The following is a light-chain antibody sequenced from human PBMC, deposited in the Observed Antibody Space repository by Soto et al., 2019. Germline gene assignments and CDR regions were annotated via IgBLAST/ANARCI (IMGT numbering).Light chain of an antibody. J-gene: IGKJ5*01. CDR2: AAS. V-gene: IGKV1-17*03. Sequence: DIQMTQSPAAMSASVGDRVAISCRASQDIGNHLAWFQQKPGKAPQRLIYAASSLQTGVPSRFSGSGSGTDFTLTINSLQPEDFATYYCLHHDSFPDAFGQGTRLEIK. CDR3: LHHDSFPDA. CDR1: QDIGNH.